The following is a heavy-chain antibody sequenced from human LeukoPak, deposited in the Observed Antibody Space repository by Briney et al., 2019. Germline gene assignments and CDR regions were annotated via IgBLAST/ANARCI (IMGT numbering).Heavy chain of an antibody. V-gene: IGHV3-11*01. CDR3: ARGERKLWFGNK. J-gene: IGHJ4*02. CDR1: GFTFSDYY. Sequence: PGGSLRLSCAASGFTFSDYYMTWIRQAPGKGLEWVSYITSSGSTIFYADSVKGRFTISRDNAKNSLYLQMNSLRADDTAVYYCARGERKLWFGNKWGQGTLVTVSS. CDR2: ITSSGSTI. D-gene: IGHD3-10*01.